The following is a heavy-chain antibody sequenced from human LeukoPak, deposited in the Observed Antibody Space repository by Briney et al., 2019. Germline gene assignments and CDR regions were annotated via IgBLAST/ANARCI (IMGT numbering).Heavy chain of an antibody. CDR2: IIPIFGTA. Sequence: ASVKVSCKASGGTFSSCAISWVRQAPGQGLEWMGGIIPIFGTANYAQKFQGRVTITTDESTSTAYMELSSLRSEDTAVYYCERGQSGGPYYYMDVWGKGTTVTVSS. CDR1: GGTFSSCA. J-gene: IGHJ6*03. CDR3: ERGQSGGPYYYMDV. V-gene: IGHV1-69*05. D-gene: IGHD2-15*01.